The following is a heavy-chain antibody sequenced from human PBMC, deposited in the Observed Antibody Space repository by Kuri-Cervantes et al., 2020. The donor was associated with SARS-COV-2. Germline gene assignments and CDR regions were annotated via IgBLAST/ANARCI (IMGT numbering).Heavy chain of an antibody. J-gene: IGHJ6*03. CDR1: GFTFPSYA. CDR2: ITSRHVT. D-gene: IGHD4-17*01. V-gene: IGHV3-23*01. CDR3: AKEVDFGDYGYYYMDV. Sequence: GGSLRLSCVGSGFTFPSYAMSWVRQAPGKGPEWVSGITSRHVTDYAHSVTGRFTISRDNSKKMVYLQMNSLRVEDTAVYYCAKEVDFGDYGYYYMDVWGKGTTVTVSS.